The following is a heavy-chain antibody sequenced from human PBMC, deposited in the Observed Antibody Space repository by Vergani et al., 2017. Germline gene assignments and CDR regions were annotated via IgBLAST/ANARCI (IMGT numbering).Heavy chain of an antibody. CDR1: GGSFSGYY. J-gene: IGHJ4*02. CDR2: INHSGST. CDR3: ARAPIPGYSSSWYHFDY. V-gene: IGHV4-34*01. Sequence: QVQLQQWGAGLLKPSETLSLTCAVYGGSFSGYYWSWIRQPPGKGLEWIGEINHSGSTNYNPSLKSRVTISVDTSKNQFSLKLSSVTAADTAVYYCARAPIPGYSSSWYHFDYWGQGTLVTVSS. D-gene: IGHD6-13*01.